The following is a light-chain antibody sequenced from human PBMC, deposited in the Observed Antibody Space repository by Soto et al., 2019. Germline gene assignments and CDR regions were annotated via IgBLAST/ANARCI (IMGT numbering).Light chain of an antibody. CDR2: EVT. Sequence: QSVLTQPASVSGSPGQSITISCTGTSRDIGFSNYVSWYQQFPGNAPKLIIFEVTNRPSGVSNRFSASKSGNTASLTISGLQAEDGADYYCSSYTTRSTYVFGTGTKVTVL. V-gene: IGLV2-14*01. CDR3: SSYTTRSTYV. J-gene: IGLJ1*01. CDR1: SRDIGFSNY.